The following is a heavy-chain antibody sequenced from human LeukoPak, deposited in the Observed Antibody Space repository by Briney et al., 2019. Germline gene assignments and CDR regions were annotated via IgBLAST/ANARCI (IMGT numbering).Heavy chain of an antibody. CDR3: ARESYRGSYYSPYDY. D-gene: IGHD1-26*01. CDR2: IYTSGST. J-gene: IGHJ4*02. Sequence: SETPSLTCTVSGGSISSYYWSWIRQPAGKGLEWIGRIYTSGSTNYNPSLKSRVTMSVDTSKNQFSLKLSSVTAADTAVYYCARESYRGSYYSPYDYWGQGTLVTVSS. V-gene: IGHV4-4*07. CDR1: GGSISSYY.